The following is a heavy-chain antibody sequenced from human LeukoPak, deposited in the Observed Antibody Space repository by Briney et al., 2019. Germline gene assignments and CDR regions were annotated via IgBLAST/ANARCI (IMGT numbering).Heavy chain of an antibody. CDR2: INEDGSEK. CDR1: GFTFSTSW. CDR3: TRDSGRFRLDY. V-gene: IGHV3-7*01. J-gene: IGHJ4*02. D-gene: IGHD6-19*01. Sequence: GGPLRLSCAASGFTFSTSWMNWVRQAPGKGLEWVASINEDGSEKYYVDSVKGRLTVSRDNAKNSLYLQMNSLRVEDTAVYYCTRDSGRFRLDYWGQGILVTVSS.